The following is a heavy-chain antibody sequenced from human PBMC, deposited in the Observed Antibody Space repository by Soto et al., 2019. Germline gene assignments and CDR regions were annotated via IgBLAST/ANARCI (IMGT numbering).Heavy chain of an antibody. Sequence: SETLSLTCAVYGGSFSGYYWSWIRQPPGKGLEWIGEINHSGSTNYNPSLKSRVTISVDTSKNQFSLKLSSVTAADTAVYYCARTNYDFWSGHRIYFDYWGQGTLVTVSS. D-gene: IGHD3-3*01. CDR3: ARTNYDFWSGHRIYFDY. CDR1: GGSFSGYY. V-gene: IGHV4-34*01. CDR2: INHSGST. J-gene: IGHJ4*02.